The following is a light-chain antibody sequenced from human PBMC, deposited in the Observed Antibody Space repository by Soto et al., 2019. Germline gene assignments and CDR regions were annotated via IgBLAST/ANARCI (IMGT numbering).Light chain of an antibody. CDR1: SSNLGAGYD. CDR3: QSYDNSLGVCYV. CDR2: GNR. V-gene: IGLV1-40*01. J-gene: IGLJ1*01. Sequence: QSVLTQPPSVSGAPGQRVTISCTGSSSNLGAGYDVHWYQLLPGTAPKLLIYGNRNRPSGVPDRFSGSTSGTSASLAITGLQAEDEADYYCQSYDNSLGVCYVFGTGTKVTVL.